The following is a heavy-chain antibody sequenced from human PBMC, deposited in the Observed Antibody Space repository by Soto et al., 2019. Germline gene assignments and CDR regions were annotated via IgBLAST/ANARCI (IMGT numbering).Heavy chain of an antibody. CDR2: IYYTGST. Sequence: QVHLQESGPGLVKPSETLSLTCTVSGGSINNHYWSWIRQPPGKGLEWIGYIYYTGSTNYNPSLKSRVPMSVDTSKNRAALNLTSLTAADTAIYYCARANWYSEYWGQGTLVTVSS. V-gene: IGHV4-59*11. D-gene: IGHD7-27*01. J-gene: IGHJ4*02. CDR1: GGSINNHY. CDR3: ARANWYSEY.